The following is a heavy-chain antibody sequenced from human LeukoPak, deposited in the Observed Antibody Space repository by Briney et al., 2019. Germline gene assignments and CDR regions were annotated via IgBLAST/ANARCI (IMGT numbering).Heavy chain of an antibody. CDR1: GFSVSSNY. V-gene: IGHV3-53*01. D-gene: IGHD3-9*01. J-gene: IGHJ4*02. Sequence: PGGSLRLSCAASGFSVSSNYMSWVRQAPGKGLEWVSIIYSGGNTYYADSVRGRFTISRDSSKNTLSLQLSSLRADDTAVYYCVSHSDPLTNYSFDYGGQETFVTVS. CDR3: VSHSDPLTNYSFDY. CDR2: IYSGGNT.